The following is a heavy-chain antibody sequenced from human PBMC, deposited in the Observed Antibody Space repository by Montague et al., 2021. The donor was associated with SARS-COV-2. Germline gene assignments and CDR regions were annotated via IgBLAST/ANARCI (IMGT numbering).Heavy chain of an antibody. CDR1: GGSITGIS. Sequence: SETLSLTCAVSGGSITGISCSWVRHPDVTGMEWIGLVTTSWTTXXXPXXWSQVTMSVDTSTNQFSLNLNSVTAADTAIYYCARTPTRPLSLDSWGQGTLVTVSS. J-gene: IGHJ4*02. D-gene: IGHD6-6*01. CDR2: VTTSWTT. V-gene: IGHV4-4*07. CDR3: ARTPTRPLSLDS.